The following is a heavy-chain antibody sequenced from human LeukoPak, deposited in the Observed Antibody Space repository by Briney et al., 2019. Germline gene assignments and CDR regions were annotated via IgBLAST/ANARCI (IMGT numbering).Heavy chain of an antibody. CDR1: GYIFTSYG. J-gene: IGHJ4*02. V-gene: IGHV1-18*01. D-gene: IGHD2-2*01. Sequence: ASVKVSCKASGYIFTSYGISWVRQAPGQGLEWMGWISAYNSSTDYAQKLQGRVTMTTDTSTSTAYMELRSLRSDDTAVYYCARHVYASSSDHWGQGTLVTVSS. CDR2: ISAYNSST. CDR3: ARHVYASSSDH.